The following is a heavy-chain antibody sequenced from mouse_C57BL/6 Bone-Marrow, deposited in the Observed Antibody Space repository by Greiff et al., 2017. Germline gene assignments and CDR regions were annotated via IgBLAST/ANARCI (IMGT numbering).Heavy chain of an antibody. V-gene: IGHV7-1*01. Sequence: EVQLVESGGGLVQSGRSLRLSCATSGFTFSDFYMEWVRQAPGKGLEWIAASRNKANDYTTEYSASVKGRFIVSRDTSQSILDLQMNALRAEDTAIDYCARDARYGDAMDYWGQGTSVTVSS. J-gene: IGHJ4*01. D-gene: IGHD1-1*01. CDR3: ARDARYGDAMDY. CDR2: SRNKANDYTT. CDR1: GFTFSDFY.